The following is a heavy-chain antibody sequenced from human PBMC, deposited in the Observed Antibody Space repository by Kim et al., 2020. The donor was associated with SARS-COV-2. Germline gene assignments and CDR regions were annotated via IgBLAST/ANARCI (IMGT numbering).Heavy chain of an antibody. V-gene: IGHV4-34*01. J-gene: IGHJ2*01. CDR1: GGSFSGYY. Sequence: SETLSLTCAVYGGSFSGYYWSWIRQPPGKGLEWIGEINHSGSTNYNPSLKSRVTISVDTSKNQFSLKLSSVTAADTAVYYCARGRTIVLMVYAINYWYFDLWGRGTLVTVSS. CDR3: ARGRTIVLMVYAINYWYFDL. CDR2: INHSGST. D-gene: IGHD2-8*01.